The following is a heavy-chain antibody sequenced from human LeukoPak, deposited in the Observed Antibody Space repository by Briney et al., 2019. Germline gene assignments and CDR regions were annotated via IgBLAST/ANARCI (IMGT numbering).Heavy chain of an antibody. J-gene: IGHJ5*02. D-gene: IGHD6-13*01. Sequence: SETLSLTCAVYGGSFSGYYWSWIRQPPGKGLEWIGEINHSGSTNYNPSLKSRVTISVDVSKNQFSLRLSSVTAADTAVYYCARGIGYGYSSSWYRLSWFDPWGQGTLVTVSS. CDR2: INHSGST. CDR3: ARGIGYGYSSSWYRLSWFDP. CDR1: GGSFSGYY. V-gene: IGHV4-34*01.